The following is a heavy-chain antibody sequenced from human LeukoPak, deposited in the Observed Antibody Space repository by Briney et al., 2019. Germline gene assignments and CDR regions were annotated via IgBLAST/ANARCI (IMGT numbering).Heavy chain of an antibody. D-gene: IGHD1-1*01. J-gene: IGHJ4*02. V-gene: IGHV3-15*01. CDR3: ITERSGAFDY. CDR2: IKSNSNGGTT. Sequence: PGGSLRLSCSASGFTVSDAWMNWVRQVPGKGLEWVALIKSNSNGGTTDYAAPVDGRFTISRDDSKDTLYLHMNSLKTEDTAMYYCITERSGAFDYWGQGTPVTVSP. CDR1: GFTVSDAW.